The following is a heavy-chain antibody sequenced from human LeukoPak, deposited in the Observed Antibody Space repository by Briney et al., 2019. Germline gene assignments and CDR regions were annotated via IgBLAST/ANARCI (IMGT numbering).Heavy chain of an antibody. CDR2: IYTSGST. J-gene: IGHJ4*02. CDR1: GGSIRSGSYY. Sequence: PSQTLSLTCTVSGGSIRSGSYYWSWIRQPAGKGVEWIGRIYTSGSTNYNPSLKSRVTISVETSKNQLSLKLSSVTAADTAVYYCARFDPPVSFDYWGQGTLVTVSS. D-gene: IGHD4-17*01. CDR3: ARFDPPVSFDY. V-gene: IGHV4-61*02.